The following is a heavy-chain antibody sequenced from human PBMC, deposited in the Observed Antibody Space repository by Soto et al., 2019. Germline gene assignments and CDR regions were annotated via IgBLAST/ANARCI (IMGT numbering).Heavy chain of an antibody. CDR3: AKKEDIGYCYGIDV. Sequence: EVQLLESGGGLAQPGGSLRLSCAASGFTFSSYGMTWVRQAPGKGLEWVSGLSGSGDRTYYADSVKGRFTISRDNSKNTLDLEMNSLRAEDTAVYYCAKKEDIGYCYGIDVWGQGTTVTVSS. CDR1: GFTFSSYG. CDR2: LSGSGDRT. J-gene: IGHJ6*02. V-gene: IGHV3-23*01.